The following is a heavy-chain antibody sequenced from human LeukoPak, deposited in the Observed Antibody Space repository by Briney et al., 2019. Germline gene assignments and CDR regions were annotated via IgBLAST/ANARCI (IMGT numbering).Heavy chain of an antibody. J-gene: IGHJ4*02. CDR2: ISSSGSTV. Sequence: PGGSLRLSCAASGFTFSDYYMSWIRQAPGKGLEWVSYISSSGSTVYYADSVKGRFTISRDNAKNSLYLQMNSLRAEDTAVYYCAREVLGRWELLEFDYWGQGTLVTVSS. D-gene: IGHD1-26*01. CDR1: GFTFSDYY. CDR3: AREVLGRWELLEFDY. V-gene: IGHV3-11*01.